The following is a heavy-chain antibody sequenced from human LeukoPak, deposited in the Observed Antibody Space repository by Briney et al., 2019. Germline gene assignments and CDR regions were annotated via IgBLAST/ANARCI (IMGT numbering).Heavy chain of an antibody. CDR2: IYYSGST. CDR1: GSSISSYY. D-gene: IGHD2-2*01. Sequence: SETLSLTCTVSGSSISSYYCSWIRQPPPKGLEWLGYIYYSGSTNYNPSLKSRVTISVDTSKNQFSLKLSSVTAADTAVYYCARGVVVPAAMGPNYYYYGMDVWGKGTTVTVSS. CDR3: ARGVVVPAAMGPNYYYYGMDV. V-gene: IGHV4-59*01. J-gene: IGHJ6*04.